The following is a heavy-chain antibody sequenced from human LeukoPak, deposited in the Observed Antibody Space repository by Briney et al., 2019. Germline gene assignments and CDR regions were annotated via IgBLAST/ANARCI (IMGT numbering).Heavy chain of an antibody. CDR1: GFTFNNHY. J-gene: IGHJ4*02. CDR2: ISRSSGYR. D-gene: IGHD2-15*01. Sequence: GGSLRLSCAASGFTFNNHYMTWVRQAPGKGLEWVSSISRSSGYRYYADSVKGRFTISRDNAKNSLYLQMNSLRAEDTAVYYCARDYCSGVSCYYFDYWGQGTLVTVSS. V-gene: IGHV3-21*01. CDR3: ARDYCSGVSCYYFDY.